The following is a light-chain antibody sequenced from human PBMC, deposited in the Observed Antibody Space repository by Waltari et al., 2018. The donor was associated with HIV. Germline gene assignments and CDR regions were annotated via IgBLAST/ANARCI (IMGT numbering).Light chain of an antibody. CDR1: QSLLHSNGYNY. CDR3: MQALQTIT. Sequence: DIVMTQSPLFLPVPPGEPASISCRSSQSLLHSNGYNYLDWYLQKPGQSPQLLFYLGSYRAGGVAGRFSGSGSGTDFTLNISRVEAEDVGVYYCMQALQTITFGQGTRLEIK. CDR2: LGS. V-gene: IGKV2-28*01. J-gene: IGKJ5*01.